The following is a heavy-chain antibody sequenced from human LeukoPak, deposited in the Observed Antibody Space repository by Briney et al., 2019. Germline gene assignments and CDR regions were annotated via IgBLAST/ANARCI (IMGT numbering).Heavy chain of an antibody. CDR2: ITSSSSTI. CDR3: ARDQGGIDY. J-gene: IGHJ4*02. Sequence: GGSLGLSCAASGFTFSGFSMNGVGQAPGKGLEWISYITSSSSTIYYADSVKGRFTISRDNANNSLYLQMNSLRDEDTAVYYCARDQGGIDYSGQGTLVTVSS. V-gene: IGHV3-48*02. CDR1: GFTFSGFS.